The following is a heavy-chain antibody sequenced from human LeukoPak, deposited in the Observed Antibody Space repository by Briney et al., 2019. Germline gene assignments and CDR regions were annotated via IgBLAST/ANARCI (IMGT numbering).Heavy chain of an antibody. CDR2: IIPILGIA. CDR3: ARGSDCSGGSCYYYYYGMDV. CDR1: GGTFSSYA. J-gene: IGHJ6*02. Sequence: SVKVSCKASGGTFSSYAISWVRQAPGQGLEWMGRIIPILGIANYAQKFQGRVTITADKSTSTAYMELSSLRSEDTAVYYCARGSDCSGGSCYYYYYGMDVWGQGTTVTVSS. D-gene: IGHD2-15*01. V-gene: IGHV1-69*04.